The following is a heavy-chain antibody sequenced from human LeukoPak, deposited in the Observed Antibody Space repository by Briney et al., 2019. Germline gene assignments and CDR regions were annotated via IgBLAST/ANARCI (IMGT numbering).Heavy chain of an antibody. J-gene: IGHJ4*02. CDR2: INHSGGT. CDR1: GGSFSGYY. Sequence: SETLSLTCAVYGGSFSGYYWSWIRQPPGKGLEWIGEINHSGGTNYNPSLKSRVTISVDTSKNQFSLKLSSVTAADTAVYYCARAKRKNYDSSGYHDYWSQGTLVTVSS. CDR3: ARAKRKNYDSSGYHDY. V-gene: IGHV4-34*01. D-gene: IGHD3-22*01.